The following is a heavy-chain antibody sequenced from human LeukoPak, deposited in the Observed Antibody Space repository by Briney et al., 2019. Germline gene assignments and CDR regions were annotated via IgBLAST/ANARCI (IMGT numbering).Heavy chain of an antibody. CDR3: ARGNWNDEGFFDF. CDR2: ISDRSDYI. D-gene: IGHD1-1*01. V-gene: IGHV3-21*01. CDR1: GFNFNTYN. Sequence: PGGSLRLSCAASGFNFNTYNMNWVRQAPGKGLEWVSSISDRSDYIYYSDSLRGRFSISRDNANNSLYLLMNSLRAEDTAIYYCARGNWNDEGFFDFWGQGILVTVSS. J-gene: IGHJ4*02.